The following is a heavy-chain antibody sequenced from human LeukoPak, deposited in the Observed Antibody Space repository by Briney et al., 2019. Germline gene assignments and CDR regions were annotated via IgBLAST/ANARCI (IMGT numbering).Heavy chain of an antibody. Sequence: SETLSPTCTVSGGSISSYYWSWIRQPPGKGLEWIGYIYYSGSTNYNPSLKSRVTISVDTSKNQFSLKLSSVTAADTAVYYCARDSSIDYGSGFVYDYWGQGTLVTVSS. D-gene: IGHD3-10*01. CDR3: ARDSSIDYGSGFVYDY. J-gene: IGHJ4*02. V-gene: IGHV4-59*01. CDR2: IYYSGST. CDR1: GGSISSYY.